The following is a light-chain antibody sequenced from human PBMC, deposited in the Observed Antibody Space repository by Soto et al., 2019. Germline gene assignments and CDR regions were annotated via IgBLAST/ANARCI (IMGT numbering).Light chain of an antibody. CDR3: QQYGSSGT. V-gene: IGKV3-20*01. CDR1: QSVSNNY. Sequence: VLPPSPGSRCLSPAERASLSCRASQSVSNNYLAWYQQKPGQDPRILIYGESNRATGIPDRFSGSGSGTDFTLTISRLEPEDFAVYYCQQYGSSGTFGQGTKVDIK. J-gene: IGKJ1*01. CDR2: GES.